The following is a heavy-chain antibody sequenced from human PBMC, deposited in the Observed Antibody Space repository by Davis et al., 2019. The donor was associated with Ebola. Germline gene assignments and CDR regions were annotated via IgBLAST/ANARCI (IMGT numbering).Heavy chain of an antibody. V-gene: IGHV4-34*01. CDR2: INHSGST. J-gene: IGHJ4*02. Sequence: PGGSLRLSCAVYGGSFSGYYWSWIRQLPGKGLEWIGEINHSGSTNYNPSLKSRVTISVDTYKNQFSLKLSSVTAADTAVYYCARGTPHYDYVWGSYRYAYYFDYWGQGTLVTVSS. D-gene: IGHD3-16*02. CDR3: ARGTPHYDYVWGSYRYAYYFDY. CDR1: GGSFSGYY.